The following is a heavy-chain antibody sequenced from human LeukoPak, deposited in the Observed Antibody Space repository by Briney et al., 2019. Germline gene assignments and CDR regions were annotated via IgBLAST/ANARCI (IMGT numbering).Heavy chain of an antibody. CDR1: GFTFSAYY. D-gene: IGHD1-26*01. Sequence: GGSLRLSCAASGFTFSAYYMSWIRQAPGKGLEWLSYISSYGSAIYYADSVKGRFTISRDNAKNSLYLQMNSLRAEDTAVYYCARVKVGATKYYYYGMDVWGQGTTVTVSS. CDR3: ARVKVGATKYYYYGMDV. J-gene: IGHJ6*02. CDR2: ISSYGSAI. V-gene: IGHV3-11*01.